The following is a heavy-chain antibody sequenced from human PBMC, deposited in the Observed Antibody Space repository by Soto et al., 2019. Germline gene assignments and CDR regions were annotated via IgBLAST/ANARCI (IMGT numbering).Heavy chain of an antibody. D-gene: IGHD3-10*01. Sequence: QLQLQESGSGLVKSSQTLSLTCAVSGGSISSGGYSWSWIRQPPGKGLEWIGYISHTGSTYYNPSLKSRVTIPVARSKTQFSRKLISVTAADTAVYYCARGGGFLGYWGQGTLVTVSS. CDR1: GGSISSGGYS. J-gene: IGHJ4*02. CDR3: ARGGGFLGY. CDR2: ISHTGST. V-gene: IGHV4-30-2*01.